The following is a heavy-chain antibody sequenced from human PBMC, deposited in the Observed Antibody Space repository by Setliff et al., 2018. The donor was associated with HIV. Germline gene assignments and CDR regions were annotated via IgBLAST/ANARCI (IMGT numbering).Heavy chain of an antibody. D-gene: IGHD3-22*01. CDR2: MYYSGST. CDR3: AREVDYYDSSRYLLLYYFDS. V-gene: IGHV4-59*11. Sequence: SETLSLTCTVSNGSISSHYWSWIRQPPGKGLEWIGNMYYSGSTNYNPSLKSRVTISVDRSQNHLSLKLSSVTAAVTAVYYCAREVDYYDSSRYLLLYYFDSWGQGTLVTVSS. J-gene: IGHJ4*02. CDR1: NGSISSHY.